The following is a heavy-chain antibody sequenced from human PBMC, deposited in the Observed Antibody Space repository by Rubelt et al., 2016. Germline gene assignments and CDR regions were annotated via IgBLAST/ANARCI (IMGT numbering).Heavy chain of an antibody. J-gene: IGHJ4*02. Sequence: QAPGKGLEWVSAISGSGGSTYYADSVKGRFTISRDNSKNTLYLQMNSLRAEDTAVYYCAKEGYYGSGSYYDYWGQVTLVTVSS. CDR3: AKEGYYGSGSYYDY. CDR2: ISGSGGST. D-gene: IGHD3-10*01. V-gene: IGHV3-23*01.